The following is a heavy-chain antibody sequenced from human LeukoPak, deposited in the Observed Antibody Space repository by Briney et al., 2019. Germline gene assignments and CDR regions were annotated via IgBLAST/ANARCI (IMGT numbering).Heavy chain of an antibody. CDR2: ISYDGSNK. J-gene: IGHJ6*02. CDR1: GFXFSSYG. Sequence: GGSLRLSCAASGFXFSSYGMHWVRQAPGKGLEWVAVISYDGSNKYYADSVKGRFTISRDNSKNTLYLQMNSLRAEDTAVYYCAKGYGGNYYGMDVWGQGTTVTVSS. CDR3: AKGYGGNYYGMDV. D-gene: IGHD4-23*01. V-gene: IGHV3-30*18.